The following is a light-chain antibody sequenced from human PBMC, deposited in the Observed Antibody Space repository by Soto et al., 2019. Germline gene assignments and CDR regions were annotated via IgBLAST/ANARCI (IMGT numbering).Light chain of an antibody. J-gene: IGLJ2*01. V-gene: IGLV2-14*01. Sequence: QSVLTQPASVSGSPGQSITISCTGTSSDVGTYSFVSWYRQHPVKAHILIIFDVSSRPSGISNRFSGSKSGNTSSLIISGVQAEDEADYYCSSYANSDTVIFGGGTKVTVL. CDR1: SSDVGTYSF. CDR3: SSYANSDTVI. CDR2: DVS.